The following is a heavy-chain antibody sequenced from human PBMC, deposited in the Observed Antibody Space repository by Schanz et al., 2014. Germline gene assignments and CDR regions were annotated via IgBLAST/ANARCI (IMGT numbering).Heavy chain of an antibody. CDR3: ARDRGHGDLPGDI. CDR2: ISYSGST. J-gene: IGHJ3*02. CDR1: GGSVSSGGDY. Sequence: QVQLQESGPGLVKPSQTLSLSCTVSGGSVSSGGDYWSWIRQHPGKGLEWIGFISYSGSTYYNPSLKSRVTISVDTSKNQFSLNLSSATAADTAVYYCARDRGHGDLPGDIWGRGTMXTGSS. D-gene: IGHD4-17*01. V-gene: IGHV4-31*03.